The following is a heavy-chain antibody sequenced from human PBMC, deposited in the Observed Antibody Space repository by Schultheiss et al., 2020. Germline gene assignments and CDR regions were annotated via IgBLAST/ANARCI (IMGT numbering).Heavy chain of an antibody. CDR3: ARGGYGRHYFDY. D-gene: IGHD6-25*01. CDR2: IRYDGSNK. J-gene: IGHJ4*02. CDR1: GFTFSSYA. V-gene: IGHV3-30*02. Sequence: GGSLRLSCAASGFTFSSYAVHWVRQAPGKGLEWVAFIRYDGSNKYYADSVKGRFTISRDNSKNTLYLQMNSLRAEDTAVYYCARGGYGRHYFDYWGQGTLVTVSS.